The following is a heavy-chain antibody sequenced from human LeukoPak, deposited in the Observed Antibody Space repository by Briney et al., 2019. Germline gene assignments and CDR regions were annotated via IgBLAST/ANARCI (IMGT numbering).Heavy chain of an antibody. CDR1: GGSISSGSYY. CDR2: IYTSGST. CDR3: ARSPPYYYYWMDV. Sequence: SQTLSLTCTVSGGSISSGSYYWSWIRQPAGKGLEWIGRIYTSGSTNYNPSLKSRVTISVDTSKNQFSLKLSSVTAADTAVYYCARSPPYYYYWMDVWGKGTTVTVSS. V-gene: IGHV4-61*02. J-gene: IGHJ6*04.